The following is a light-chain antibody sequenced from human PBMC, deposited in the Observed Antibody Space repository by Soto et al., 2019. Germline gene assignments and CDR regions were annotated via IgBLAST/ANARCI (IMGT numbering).Light chain of an antibody. V-gene: IGKV1-39*01. CDR3: QQNYSPPPIT. J-gene: IGKJ5*01. CDR2: AAS. CDR1: QTIANY. Sequence: DIQMTQSPSSLSASVGDRVTITCRASQTIANYLNWYQQKPGKAPKLLIYAASSLQSGVPSRFSGSGFGTDFALTISSLQTEDSAIYYCQQNYSPPPITFGQGTRLEMK.